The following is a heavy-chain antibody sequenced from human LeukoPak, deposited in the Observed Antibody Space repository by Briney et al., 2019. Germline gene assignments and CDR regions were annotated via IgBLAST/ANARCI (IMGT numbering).Heavy chain of an antibody. D-gene: IGHD3-10*01. CDR2: FDPEDGET. CDR1: GYPLTAFS. J-gene: IGHJ4*02. CDR3: ATDSKADYYGSGRLLDY. Sequence: ASVKVSCKVSGYPLTAFSIHWVRQAPGKGLEGMVGFDPEDGETTYAQQFQGRLTMSGDPSTDTSYMELSSLRSEDTAVYYCATDSKADYYGSGRLLDYWGQGTLVTVSS. V-gene: IGHV1-24*01.